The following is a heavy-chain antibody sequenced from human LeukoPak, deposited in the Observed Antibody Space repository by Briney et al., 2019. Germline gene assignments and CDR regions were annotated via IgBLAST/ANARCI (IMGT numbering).Heavy chain of an antibody. J-gene: IGHJ4*02. CDR2: IYYSGST. V-gene: IGHV4-59*08. Sequence: PSETLSLTCTVSGGSINSYYWSWIRQPPGKGLEWIGYIYYSGSTNYNPSLKSRVTISVDTSKNQFSLKRSSVTAADTAVYYCARIDWFGPGADDYWGQGTLVTVSS. CDR3: ARIDWFGPGADDY. D-gene: IGHD3-10*01. CDR1: GGSINSYY.